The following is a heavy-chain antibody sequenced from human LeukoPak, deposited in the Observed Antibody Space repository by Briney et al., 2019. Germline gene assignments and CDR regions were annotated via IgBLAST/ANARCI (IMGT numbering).Heavy chain of an antibody. CDR1: GYTFTSCY. CDR2: INPSGGST. Sequence: GASVKVSCKASGYTFTSCYMHWVRQAPGQGLEWMGIINPSGGSTSYAQKFQGRVTMTRDMSTSTVYMELSSLRSEDTAVYYCARGSRAYGGFDYWGQGTLVTVSS. CDR3: ARGSRAYGGFDY. V-gene: IGHV1-46*01. J-gene: IGHJ4*02. D-gene: IGHD4-23*01.